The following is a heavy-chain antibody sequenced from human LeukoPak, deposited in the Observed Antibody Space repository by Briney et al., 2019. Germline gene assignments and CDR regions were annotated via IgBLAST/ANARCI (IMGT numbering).Heavy chain of an antibody. CDR2: IRYDGSNK. J-gene: IGHJ4*02. CDR1: GFTFSSYG. CDR3: AKELSRITMTPGY. D-gene: IGHD3-22*01. Sequence: GGSLRLSCAASGFTFSSYGMHWVRQAPGKGLEWVAFIRYDGSNKYYADSVKGRFTISRDNSKNTLYLQMNSLRAEDTAVYYCAKELSRITMTPGYWGQGTLVTVSS. V-gene: IGHV3-30*02.